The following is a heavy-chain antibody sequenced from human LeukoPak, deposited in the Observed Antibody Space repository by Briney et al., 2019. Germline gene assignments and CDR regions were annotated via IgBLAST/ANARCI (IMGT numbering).Heavy chain of an antibody. CDR2: IIVGSGKT. V-gene: IGHV1-58*02. D-gene: IGHD1-26*01. CDR1: GFTFSNSA. CDR3: ARDPIVGATTSQAPNRTDY. Sequence: ASVKVSCKASGFTFSNSAMQWVRQARGQRLEWIGWIIVGSGKTHYAQNFQERVTITRDMSTNTAYMELSSLRSEDTAVYYCARDPIVGATTSQAPNRTDYWGQGTLVTVSS. J-gene: IGHJ4*02.